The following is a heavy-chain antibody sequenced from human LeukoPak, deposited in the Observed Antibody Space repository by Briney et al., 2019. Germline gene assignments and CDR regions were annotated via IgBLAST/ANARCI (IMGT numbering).Heavy chain of an antibody. CDR2: IRYDGSNK. V-gene: IGHV3-30*02. D-gene: IGHD4-23*01. CDR1: GFIFSSYG. CDR3: ARGARKGDDYGGFFDY. Sequence: PGGSLRLSCAASGFIFSSYGMHWVRQAPGKGLEWVAFIRYDGSNKYYADSVKGRFTISRDNSKNTLYLQMSSLRLEDTAVYYCARGARKGDDYGGFFDYWGQGTLVPISS. J-gene: IGHJ4*02.